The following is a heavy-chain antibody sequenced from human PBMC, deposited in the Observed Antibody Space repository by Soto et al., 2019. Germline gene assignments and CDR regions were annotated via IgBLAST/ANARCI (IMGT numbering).Heavy chain of an antibody. J-gene: IGHJ4*02. CDR1: GGSMSSYF. V-gene: IGHV4-4*07. CDR3: AREFPYYASSDSYLDY. D-gene: IGHD3-16*01. Sequence: PSETLSLTWTVSGGSMSSYFLSGIRQPAGKGLEWIVRIYASGITNYSPALKSRITFTPDTSKNQFSLHMNSVTPEDTAVYYCAREFPYYASSDSYLDYWGQGALVTVSS. CDR2: IYASGIT.